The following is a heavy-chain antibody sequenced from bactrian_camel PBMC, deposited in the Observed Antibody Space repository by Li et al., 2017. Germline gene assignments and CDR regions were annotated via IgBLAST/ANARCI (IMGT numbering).Heavy chain of an antibody. Sequence: VQLVESGGDLVRPGGSLRIACAASGFPSSTYGYDIHWVRQAPGKGLEWVSAINSGGNNRYYADSVKDRFAISRDIANNTVYLQLSSLKAEDTAVYYCVRDGGCWNLEYWGQGTQVTVS. CDR3: VRDGGCWNLEY. CDR1: GFPSSTYGYD. J-gene: IGHJ4*01. V-gene: IGHV3S40*01. CDR2: INSGGNNR. D-gene: IGHD1*01.